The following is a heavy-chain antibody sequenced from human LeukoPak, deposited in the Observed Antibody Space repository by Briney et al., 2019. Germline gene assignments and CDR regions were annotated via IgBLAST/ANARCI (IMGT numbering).Heavy chain of an antibody. D-gene: IGHD3-10*01. Sequence: GGSLRLSCAASGFTFSSYSMNWVRQAPGKRLEWVSSISSSSSYIYYADSVKGRFTISRDNAKNSLYLQMNSLRAEDTAVYYCARDLWLGDYYGSGSYHHYGMDVWGKGTTVTVSS. J-gene: IGHJ6*04. CDR2: ISSSSSYI. CDR1: GFTFSSYS. V-gene: IGHV3-21*04. CDR3: ARDLWLGDYYGSGSYHHYGMDV.